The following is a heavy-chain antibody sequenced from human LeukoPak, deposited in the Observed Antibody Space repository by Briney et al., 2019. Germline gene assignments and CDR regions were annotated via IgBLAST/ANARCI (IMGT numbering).Heavy chain of an antibody. D-gene: IGHD3-22*01. CDR3: ARQVRDSSPGLYFDY. J-gene: IGHJ4*02. CDR1: GGSISSTSYY. CDR2: IYYSGST. V-gene: IGHV4-39*01. Sequence: SETLSLTCTVSGGSISSTSYYWGWIRQPPGKGLEWIGSIYYSGSTYYNPSLKSRVTISVDTSKNQFSLKLSSVTAADTAVYYCARQVRDSSPGLYFDYWGQGTLVTVSS.